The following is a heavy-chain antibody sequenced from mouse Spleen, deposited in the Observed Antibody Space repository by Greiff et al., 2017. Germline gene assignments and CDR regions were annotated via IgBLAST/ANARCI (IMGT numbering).Heavy chain of an antibody. D-gene: IGHD2-13*01. J-gene: IGHJ3*01. CDR3: ARGGDYVDWFAY. V-gene: IGHV1-69*01. CDR2: IDPSDSYT. CDR1: GYTFTSYW. Sequence: VQLQQPGAELVMPGASVKLSCKASGYTFTSYWMHWVKQRPGQGLEWIGEIDPSDSYTNYNQKFKGKATLTVDKSSSTAYMQLSSLTSEDSAVYYCARGGDYVDWFAYWGQGTLVTVSA.